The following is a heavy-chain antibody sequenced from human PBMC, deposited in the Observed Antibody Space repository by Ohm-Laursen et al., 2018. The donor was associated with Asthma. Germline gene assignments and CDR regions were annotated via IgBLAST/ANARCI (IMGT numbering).Heavy chain of an antibody. Sequence: SLRLSCSASGFTFSSYAMSWVRQAPGKGLEWVSAISGSGGSTYYADSVKGRFTISRGNSKNTLYLQMNSLRAEDTAVYYCAKQYGDYWDYYFDYWGQGTLVTVSS. CDR2: ISGSGGST. J-gene: IGHJ4*02. D-gene: IGHD4-17*01. V-gene: IGHV3-23*01. CDR1: GFTFSSYA. CDR3: AKQYGDYWDYYFDY.